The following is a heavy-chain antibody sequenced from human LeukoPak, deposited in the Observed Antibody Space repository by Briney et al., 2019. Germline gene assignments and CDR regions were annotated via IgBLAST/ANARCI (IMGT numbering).Heavy chain of an antibody. CDR3: AKARLGELSFLDY. D-gene: IGHD3-16*02. Sequence: GGSLRLSCAASGFTFSSYGMHWVRQAPGKGLEWAAFIRYDGSNKYYADSVKGRFTISRDNSKNTLYLQMNSLRAEDTAVYYCAKARLGELSFLDYWGQGTLVTVSS. J-gene: IGHJ4*02. V-gene: IGHV3-30*02. CDR1: GFTFSSYG. CDR2: IRYDGSNK.